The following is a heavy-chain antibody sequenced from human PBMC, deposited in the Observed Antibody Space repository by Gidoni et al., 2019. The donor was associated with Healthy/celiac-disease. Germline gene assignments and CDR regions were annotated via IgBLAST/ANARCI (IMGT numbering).Heavy chain of an antibody. J-gene: IGHJ5*02. V-gene: IGHV3-11*06. Sequence: QVQLVESGGGLVKPGGSLRLSCAASGFPFSAYYMSWIRPAPGKGLEWVSYISSSSSYTNYADSVKGRFTISRDNAKNSLYLQMNSLRAEDTAVYYCARAYGDYVTRPLNSPFDPWGQGTLVTVSS. CDR2: ISSSSSYT. D-gene: IGHD4-17*01. CDR3: ARAYGDYVTRPLNSPFDP. CDR1: GFPFSAYY.